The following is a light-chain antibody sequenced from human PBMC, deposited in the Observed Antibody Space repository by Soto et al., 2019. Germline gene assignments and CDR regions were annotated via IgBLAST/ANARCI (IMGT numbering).Light chain of an antibody. Sequence: QSALTQPASVSGSPGQSITISCTGTSSDVGNYNYVSWYQQYPGRVPKLLIYMVSNRPSRVSIRFSGSKSGNTASLTISGLQAEDEADYFCTSPTPGSLYVFGTGTKVTVL. V-gene: IGLV2-14*01. CDR2: MVS. J-gene: IGLJ1*01. CDR1: SSDVGNYNY. CDR3: TSPTPGSLYV.